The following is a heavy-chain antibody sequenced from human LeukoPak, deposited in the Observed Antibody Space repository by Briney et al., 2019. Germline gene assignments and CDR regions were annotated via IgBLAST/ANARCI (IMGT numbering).Heavy chain of an antibody. CDR3: ASLAAAGRYGMDV. J-gene: IGHJ6*02. CDR2: IIPIFGTA. V-gene: IGHV1-69*13. CDR1: GGTFSSYA. D-gene: IGHD6-13*01. Sequence: SVKVSCKVSGGTFSSYAISWVRQAPGQGLEWMGGIIPIFGTANYAQKFQGRVTITADESTSTAYMELSSLRSEDTAVYYCASLAAAGRYGMDVWGQGTTVTVSS.